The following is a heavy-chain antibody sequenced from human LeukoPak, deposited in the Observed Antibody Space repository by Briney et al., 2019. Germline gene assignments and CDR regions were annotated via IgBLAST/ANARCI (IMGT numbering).Heavy chain of an antibody. CDR1: GGSINNNNYY. J-gene: IGHJ4*02. CDR2: IYYTGST. D-gene: IGHD3-22*01. V-gene: IGHV4-39*02. CDR3: ARDDSSGYFIFDY. Sequence: SETLSLTCTVSGGSINNNNYYWGWIRQPPGKGLEWLGSIYYTGSTYYNPSLKSRVTISIDTSKNQFSLKLNSVAAADTAVYYCARDDSSGYFIFDYWGQGTLVTVSS.